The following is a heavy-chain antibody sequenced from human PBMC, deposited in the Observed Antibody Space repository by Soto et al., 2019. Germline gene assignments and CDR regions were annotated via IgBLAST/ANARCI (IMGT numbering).Heavy chain of an antibody. D-gene: IGHD1-26*01. V-gene: IGHV3-15*01. Sequence: DVQLVESGGGLVKPGGSLRLSCAASGFIFSDAWMSWVRQAPGKGLEWVGRIKSISDGGTTDYAAPVKGRFTISRDDSKNTLYLQMNSLKTEDTAVYFCTTDAAIVWGQGTLVTVSS. CDR1: GFIFSDAW. J-gene: IGHJ4*02. CDR2: IKSISDGGTT. CDR3: TTDAAIV.